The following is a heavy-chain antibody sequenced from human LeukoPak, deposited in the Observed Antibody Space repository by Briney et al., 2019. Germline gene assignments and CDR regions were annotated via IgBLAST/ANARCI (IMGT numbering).Heavy chain of an antibody. Sequence: GSLRLSCAASGFTFSSNWMHWVRQAPGKGLVWVSSISSSSSYIYYADSVKGRFTISRDNAKNSLHLQMNSLRAEDTAVYYCGASRFWSGYYTGGFDYWGQGTLVTVSS. CDR1: GFTFSSNW. CDR2: ISSSSSYI. CDR3: GASRFWSGYYTGGFDY. D-gene: IGHD3-3*01. V-gene: IGHV3-21*01. J-gene: IGHJ4*02.